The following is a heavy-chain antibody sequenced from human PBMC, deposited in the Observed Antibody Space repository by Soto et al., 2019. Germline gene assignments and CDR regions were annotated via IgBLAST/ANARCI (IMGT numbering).Heavy chain of an antibody. CDR2: ISDYNGNT. V-gene: IGHV1-18*01. CDR1: GYIFTNYC. D-gene: IGHD2-2*01. Sequence: DSVKVSCKASGYIFTNYCISWVLEAPGQGLEWMGWISDYNGNTKYAQKFQGRVTMTTETSTRTAYMELRSLRSDDTAGYYCARDPNDIVVVPSANFYYYYYGMDVWGQGTTVTVSS. J-gene: IGHJ6*02. CDR3: ARDPNDIVVVPSANFYYYYYGMDV.